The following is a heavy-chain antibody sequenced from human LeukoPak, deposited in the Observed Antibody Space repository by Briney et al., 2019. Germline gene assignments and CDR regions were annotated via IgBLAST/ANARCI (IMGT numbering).Heavy chain of an antibody. V-gene: IGHV4-4*07. D-gene: IGHD2-2*01. CDR2: IYTSGST. CDR3: ARNSHQGYCSSTSCYQNWFDP. Sequence: PSETLSLTCTVSGGSISSYYWSWIRQPAGKGLEWIERIYTSGSTNYNPSLKSRVTMSVDTSKNQFSLKLSSVTAADTAVYYCARNSHQGYCSSTSCYQNWFDPWGQGTLVTVSS. CDR1: GGSISSYY. J-gene: IGHJ5*02.